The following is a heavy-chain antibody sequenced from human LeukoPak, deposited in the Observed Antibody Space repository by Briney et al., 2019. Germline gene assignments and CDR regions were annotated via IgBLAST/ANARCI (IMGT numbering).Heavy chain of an antibody. Sequence: GGSLRLSCAASGFTFSSYTMHWVRQAPGKGLEWGAVITYDGSNKYYADSVKGRFTISRDNSKNTLYLQMNSLRADDTAMYYCARALIGYYFDYWGQGTLVTVSS. CDR3: ARALIGYYFDY. CDR2: ITYDGSNK. J-gene: IGHJ4*02. V-gene: IGHV3-30*04. CDR1: GFTFSSYT. D-gene: IGHD2-8*01.